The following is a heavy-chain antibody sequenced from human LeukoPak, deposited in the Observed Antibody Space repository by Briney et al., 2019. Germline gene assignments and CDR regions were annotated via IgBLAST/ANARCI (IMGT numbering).Heavy chain of an antibody. CDR1: GGSFSGYY. D-gene: IGHD3-10*01. CDR2: INHSGST. V-gene: IGHV4-34*01. CDR3: ARRIIITMVRGVITYNWFDP. J-gene: IGHJ5*02. Sequence: SETLSLTCAVYGGSFSGYYWSWIRQPPGKGLEWIGEINHSGSTNYNPSLKSRVTISVDTSKNQFSLRLSSVTAADTAVYYCARRIIITMVRGVITYNWFDPWGQGTLVTVSS.